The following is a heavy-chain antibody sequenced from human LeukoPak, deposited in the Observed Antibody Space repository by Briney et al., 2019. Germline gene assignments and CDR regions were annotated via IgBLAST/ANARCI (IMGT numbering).Heavy chain of an antibody. J-gene: IGHJ4*02. CDR2: ISNNGGYT. CDR3: ARGTIAVAGTGSFDY. CDR1: GFTFSSSA. Sequence: PGGSLRLSCAASGFTFSSSAMSWVRQAPGKGLEWVSAISNNGGYTYYADSVQGRFTISRDNSKNTLYLQMNSLRAEDTAVYYCARGTIAVAGTGSFDYWGQGTLVTVSS. D-gene: IGHD6-19*01. V-gene: IGHV3-23*01.